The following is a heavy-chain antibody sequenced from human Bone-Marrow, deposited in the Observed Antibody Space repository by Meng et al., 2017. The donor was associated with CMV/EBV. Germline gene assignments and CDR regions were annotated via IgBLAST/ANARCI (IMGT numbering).Heavy chain of an antibody. D-gene: IGHD2-2*03. Sequence: GGSLRLSCAASGFTFSSYGMHWVRQAPGKGLEWVANIKQDGSEKYYVDSVKGRFTISRDNAKNSLYLQMNSLRAEDTAVYYCAKVDIFTVGDVWGQGTTVTVSS. CDR2: IKQDGSEK. V-gene: IGHV3-7*01. CDR1: GFTFSSYG. CDR3: AKVDIFTVGDV. J-gene: IGHJ6*02.